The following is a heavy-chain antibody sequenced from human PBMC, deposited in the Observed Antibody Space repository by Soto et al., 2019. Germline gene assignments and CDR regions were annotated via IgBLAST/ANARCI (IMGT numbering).Heavy chain of an antibody. D-gene: IGHD5-18*01. V-gene: IGHV3-21*01. CDR3: ARDQPGYSYGYGLGY. Sequence: EVQLVESGGGLVKPGGSLRLSCAASGFTFSSYSMNWVRQAPGKGLEWVSSITSSSSYISYADSVKGRFTISRDNAKNALYLQMNSLRAEDTAVYYCARDQPGYSYGYGLGYWGQGPLVTVSS. CDR1: GFTFSSYS. J-gene: IGHJ4*02. CDR2: ITSSSSYI.